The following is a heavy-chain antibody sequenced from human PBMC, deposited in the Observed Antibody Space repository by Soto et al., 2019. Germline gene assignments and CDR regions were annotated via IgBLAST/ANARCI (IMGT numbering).Heavy chain of an antibody. CDR2: ISGSGGST. J-gene: IGHJ4*02. Sequence: GGSLRLSCAASGFTFSSYAMSWVRQAPGKGLEWVSAISGSGGSTYYADSVKGRFTISRDNSKNTLYLQMNSLRSEDTAVYYCARGLGYDGHHFDYWGQGTLVTVSS. V-gene: IGHV3-23*01. CDR1: GFTFSSYA. D-gene: IGHD5-12*01. CDR3: ARGLGYDGHHFDY.